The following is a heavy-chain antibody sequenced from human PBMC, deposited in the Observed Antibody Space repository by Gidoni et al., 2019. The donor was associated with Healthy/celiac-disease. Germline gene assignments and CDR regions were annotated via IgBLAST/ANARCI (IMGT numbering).Heavy chain of an antibody. V-gene: IGHV1-69*01. Sequence: QVQLVQSGAEVKMPGSWVKVSCTASGGTFSSYAIIWGRQAPGPGREGMGGIIPIFGTANCARKCQGRVTSAADGSTSTAYMELSSLRSEDTAVYYCAREEGETTTVVTPGWFDPWGQGTLVTVSS. D-gene: IGHD4-17*01. CDR3: AREEGETTTVVTPGWFDP. CDR2: IIPIFGTA. J-gene: IGHJ5*02. CDR1: GGTFSSYA.